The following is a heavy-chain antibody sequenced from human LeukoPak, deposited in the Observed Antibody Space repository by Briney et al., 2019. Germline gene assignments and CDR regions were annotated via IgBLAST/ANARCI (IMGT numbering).Heavy chain of an antibody. CDR2: ISYDGSNK. J-gene: IGHJ3*02. Sequence: GGSLRLSCAASGFTFSSYAMHWVRQAPGKGLEWVAVISYDGSNKYYADSVKGRFTISRDNSKNTLYLQMNSLRAEDTAVYYCAREAASYGYGDDAFDIWGQGTMATVSS. D-gene: IGHD5-18*01. CDR3: AREAASYGYGDDAFDI. CDR1: GFTFSSYA. V-gene: IGHV3-30-3*01.